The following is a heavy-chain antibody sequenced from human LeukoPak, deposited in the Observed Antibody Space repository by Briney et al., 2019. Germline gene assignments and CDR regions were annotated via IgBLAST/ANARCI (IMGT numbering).Heavy chain of an antibody. CDR3: ARLDRGAAAIVLYNWFDP. CDR2: IYPGDSDT. J-gene: IGHJ5*02. V-gene: IGHV5-51*01. CDR1: GYSFTSYW. Sequence: GESLKISCKGSGYSFTSYWIGWVRQMPGKGLEWMGIIYPGDSDTGYSPSFQGQVTISADKSISTAYLQWSSLKASDTAMYYCARLDRGAAAIVLYNWFDPWGQGTLVTVSS. D-gene: IGHD2-2*01.